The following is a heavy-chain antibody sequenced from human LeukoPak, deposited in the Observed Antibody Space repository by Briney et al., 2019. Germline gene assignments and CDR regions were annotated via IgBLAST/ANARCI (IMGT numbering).Heavy chain of an antibody. CDR2: IAFNGGSE. D-gene: IGHD6-13*01. CDR3: AKRGHYSINWYHYFDY. Sequence: QPGGSLTLSGAASGFTFTTYGLHWVRQAPGKGLEWVAAIAFNGGSEYYADSVKRRFTISRDNSKNTLFLQMNSLRPDDTAVYYCAKRGHYSINWYHYFDYWGQGTLVTVSS. CDR1: GFTFTTYG. V-gene: IGHV3-30*18. J-gene: IGHJ4*02.